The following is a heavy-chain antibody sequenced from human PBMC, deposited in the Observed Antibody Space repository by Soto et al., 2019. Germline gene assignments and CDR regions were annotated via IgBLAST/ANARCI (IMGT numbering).Heavy chain of an antibody. D-gene: IGHD3-3*01. J-gene: IGHJ4*02. V-gene: IGHV3-23*01. CDR3: AKDWSTGSGLVDY. CDR1: GFTFSSYA. Sequence: EVQLLESGGGLVQPGGSLRLSCAASGFTFSSYAMNWVRQAPGKGLEWVSVIGGSGGSTYYADSVKGRFTVSRDNSKNTLYLQMNSLRAEDTAVYYGAKDWSTGSGLVDYWGQGTLVTVSS. CDR2: IGGSGGST.